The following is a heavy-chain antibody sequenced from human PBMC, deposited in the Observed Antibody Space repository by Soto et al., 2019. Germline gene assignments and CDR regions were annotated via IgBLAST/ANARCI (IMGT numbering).Heavy chain of an antibody. D-gene: IGHD6-19*01. CDR2: IYYSGST. J-gene: IGHJ4*02. Sequence: ASETLSLTCSVSGGSISSSSYYWGWIRQPPGKGLEWIGSIYYSGSTYYNPSLKSRVTISVDTSKNQFSLKLSSVTAADTAVYYCATTQRGAVAGKAFDSWGQGALVTVSS. V-gene: IGHV4-39*01. CDR1: GGSISSSSYY. CDR3: ATTQRGAVAGKAFDS.